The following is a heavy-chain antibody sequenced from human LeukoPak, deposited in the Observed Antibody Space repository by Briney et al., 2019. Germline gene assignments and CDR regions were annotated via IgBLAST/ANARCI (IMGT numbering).Heavy chain of an antibody. CDR2: ISGSGGST. J-gene: IGHJ4*02. V-gene: IGHV3-23*01. CDR3: AKGYSSGWNYFDY. Sequence: QPGGSLRLSCAASGFTLSSYAMSWVRQAPGKGLEWVSAISGSGGSTNYVDSEKGRFTISRDISKNTLYLEMNSLRAEDTALYYCAKGYSSGWNYFDYWGQGTLVTVSS. D-gene: IGHD6-19*01. CDR1: GFTLSSYA.